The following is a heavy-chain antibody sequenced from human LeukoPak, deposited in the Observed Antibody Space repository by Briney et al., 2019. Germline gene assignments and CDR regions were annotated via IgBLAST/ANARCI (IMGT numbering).Heavy chain of an antibody. J-gene: IGHJ6*02. D-gene: IGHD3-10*01. CDR2: INAGNGNT. V-gene: IGHV1-3*01. CDR1: GYTFTSYA. CDR3: ARASREAYYYYYYYGMDV. Sequence: ASVKVSCKASGYTFTSYAMHWVRQAPGQRLEWMGWINAGNGNTKYSQKFQGRVTITRDTSASTAYMELSSLRSEDTAVYYCARASREAYYYYYYYGMDVWGQGTTVTVSS.